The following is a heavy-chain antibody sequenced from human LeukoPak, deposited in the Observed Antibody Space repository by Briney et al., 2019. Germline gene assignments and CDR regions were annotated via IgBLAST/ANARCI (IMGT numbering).Heavy chain of an antibody. Sequence: PSETLSLTCTVSGGSISITSYYWGWIRQPPGNGLEWIGSMYSSGSTYYNPSLKSRVTISVDTSKNQFSLKLSSVTAADTAVYYCARDQGDDIGPPSRFDPWGQGTLVTVSS. CDR3: ARDQGDDIGPPSRFDP. J-gene: IGHJ5*02. V-gene: IGHV4-39*07. D-gene: IGHD3-9*01. CDR1: GGSISITSYY. CDR2: MYSSGST.